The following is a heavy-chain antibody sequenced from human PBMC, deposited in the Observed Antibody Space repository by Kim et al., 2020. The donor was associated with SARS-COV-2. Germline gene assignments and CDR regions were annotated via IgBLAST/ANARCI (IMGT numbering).Heavy chain of an antibody. Sequence: GESLKISCKGSGYSFTSYWIGWVRQMPGKGLEWMGIIYPGDSDTRYSPSFQGQVTISADKSISTAYLQWSSLKASDTAMYYCARLRSRGSGSYVYSTASYWFDPWGQGTLVTVSS. CDR1: GYSFTSYW. CDR2: IYPGDSDT. J-gene: IGHJ5*02. CDR3: ARLRSRGSGSYVYSTASYWFDP. D-gene: IGHD3-10*01. V-gene: IGHV5-51*01.